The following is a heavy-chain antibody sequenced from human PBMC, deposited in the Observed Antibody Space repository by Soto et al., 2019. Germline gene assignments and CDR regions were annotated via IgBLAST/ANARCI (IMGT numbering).Heavy chain of an antibody. CDR2: IYHSGST. V-gene: IGHV4-38-2*01. D-gene: IGHD3-3*02. CDR1: GYSISSGYY. CDR3: ARAILLLQGDGVAFLEWYYDYYGMDV. Sequence: LSLTCAVSGYSISSGYYWGWIRQPPGKGLERIGSIYHSGSTYYNPSLKSRVTISVDTSKNQFSLKLSSVTAADTAVYYCARAILLLQGDGVAFLEWYYDYYGMDVWGQGTTVTVSS. J-gene: IGHJ6*02.